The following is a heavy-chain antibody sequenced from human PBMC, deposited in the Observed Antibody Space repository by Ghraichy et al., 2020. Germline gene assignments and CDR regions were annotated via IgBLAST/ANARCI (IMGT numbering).Heavy chain of an antibody. CDR1: GGSFSGYY. D-gene: IGHD5-18*01. CDR3: ARGAGIQLSPDNYYGMDG. CDR2: INHSEST. Sequence: SETLSLTCAVYGGSFSGYYCIWIRQPPAKGLEWIWEINHSESTNYNPSLNSRVTISVDTSKNQFSLKLSSVTAADTAVYYCARGAGIQLSPDNYYGMDGWGQGTTVTVS. J-gene: IGHJ6*01. V-gene: IGHV4-34*01.